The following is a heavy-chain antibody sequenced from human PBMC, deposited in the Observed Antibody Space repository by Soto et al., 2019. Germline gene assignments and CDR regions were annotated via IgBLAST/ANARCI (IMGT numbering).Heavy chain of an antibody. D-gene: IGHD6-13*01. Sequence: QVQLVESGGGVVQPGTSLRLSCAGSGFPFSAEAMHWVRQAPGKGLEWVAAISYDGNNKQHADSVKGRFTVSRDNSKNTLYLQINSLRPEDTAVYYCARDYSSGWCLDYWGQGSLVTVSS. J-gene: IGHJ4*02. V-gene: IGHV3-30-3*01. CDR3: ARDYSSGWCLDY. CDR1: GFPFSAEA. CDR2: ISYDGNNK.